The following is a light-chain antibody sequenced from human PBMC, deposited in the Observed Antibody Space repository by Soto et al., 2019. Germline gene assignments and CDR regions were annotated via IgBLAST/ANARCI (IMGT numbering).Light chain of an antibody. CDR3: QQYNDWPLP. CDR2: GAF. Sequence: ILMSQSPVTLSVSPGERATLSCRASQSVSSNLAWYQQKPGQAPSLLIYGAFTRATGVPARFSGTGSGTEFTLTISSLQSEDFALYYCQQYNDWPLPFGQGAKVAIK. CDR1: QSVSSN. J-gene: IGKJ1*01. V-gene: IGKV3-15*01.